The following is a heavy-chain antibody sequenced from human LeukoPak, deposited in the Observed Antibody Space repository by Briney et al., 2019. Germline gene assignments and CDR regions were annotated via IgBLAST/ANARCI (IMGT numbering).Heavy chain of an antibody. CDR2: ISGSGGST. D-gene: IGHD2-21*01. J-gene: IGHJ5*02. CDR3: AKDLILSGWFDP. Sequence: GGSLRLSCAASGFTVSSNYMSWVRQAPGKGLEWVSAISGSGGSTYYADSVKGRFTISRDNSKNTLYLQMNSLRAEDTAVYYCAKDLILSGWFDPWGQGTLVTVSS. V-gene: IGHV3-23*01. CDR1: GFTVSSNY.